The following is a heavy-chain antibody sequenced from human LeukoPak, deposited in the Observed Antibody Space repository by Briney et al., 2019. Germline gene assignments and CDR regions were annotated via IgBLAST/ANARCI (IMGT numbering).Heavy chain of an antibody. CDR3: ARYSDFYDSLTFYGMDV. J-gene: IGHJ6*02. CDR1: GFSFSNYA. D-gene: IGHD3-3*01. Sequence: GGSLRLSCAASGFSFSNYAMSWVRQAPGKGLEWVSDIRASSGRTYYADSVKGRFTISRDNSKNTLYLQMNSLRADDTALYYCARYSDFYDSLTFYGMDVWGQGTTVIVSS. V-gene: IGHV3-23*01. CDR2: IRASSGRT.